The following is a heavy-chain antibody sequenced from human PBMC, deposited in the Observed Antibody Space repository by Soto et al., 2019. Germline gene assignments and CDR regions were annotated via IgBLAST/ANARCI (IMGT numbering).Heavy chain of an antibody. Sequence: VQLVESGGGVVQPGRSLRLSCAASGFICSSYDMSWVRQAPGKGLEWVSTILVSGSTHYEDSVKGRFTISRDTSRNTVYLQMNSLTAGDTAVYYCAKATATGGGAFEIYGQGTMVTVSS. CDR1: GFICSSYD. J-gene: IGHJ3*02. CDR2: ILVSGST. D-gene: IGHD2-8*02. V-gene: IGHV3-23*04. CDR3: AKATATGGGAFEI.